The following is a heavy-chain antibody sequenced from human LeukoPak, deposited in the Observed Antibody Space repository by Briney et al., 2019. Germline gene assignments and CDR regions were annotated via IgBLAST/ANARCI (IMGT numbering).Heavy chain of an antibody. V-gene: IGHV1-18*04. D-gene: IGHD4-17*01. Sequence: ASVKVSCKASGYTFTGYYMHWVRQAPGQGLEWMGWISAYNGNTNYAQKLQGRVTMTTDTSTSTAYMELRSLRSDDTAVYYCARGLYGDYVDYWGQGTLVTVSS. CDR3: ARGLYGDYVDY. CDR2: ISAYNGNT. J-gene: IGHJ4*02. CDR1: GYTFTGYY.